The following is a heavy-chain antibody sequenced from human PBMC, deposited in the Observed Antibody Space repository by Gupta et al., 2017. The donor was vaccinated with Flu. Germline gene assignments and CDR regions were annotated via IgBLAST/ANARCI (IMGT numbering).Heavy chain of an antibody. CDR1: GGSFSGYY. D-gene: IGHD6-19*01. V-gene: IGHV4-34*01. CDR3: ARPVAGTFDY. CDR2: INHSGST. Sequence: QVQLQQWGAGLLKPSETLSLTCAVYGGSFSGYYWSWIRQPPGKGLEWIGEINHSGSTNYNPSLKSRVTISVDTSKNQFSLKLSSVTAADTAVYYCARPVAGTFDYWGQGTLVTVSS. J-gene: IGHJ4*02.